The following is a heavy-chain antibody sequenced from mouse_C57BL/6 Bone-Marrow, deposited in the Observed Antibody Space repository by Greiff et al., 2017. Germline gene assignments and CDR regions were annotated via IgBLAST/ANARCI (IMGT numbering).Heavy chain of an antibody. D-gene: IGHD1-1*01. Sequence: VQLQESGAELVRPGASVTLSCKASGYTFTDYEMHWVKQTPVHGLEWIGAIDPATGGTAYNQKVKGKAILTADKSSSPAYMELRSLTSEDSAVYYCTRGIYYYGSFDYWGQGTTLTVSS. J-gene: IGHJ2*01. CDR2: IDPATGGT. CDR3: TRGIYYYGSFDY. CDR1: GYTFTDYE. V-gene: IGHV1-15*01.